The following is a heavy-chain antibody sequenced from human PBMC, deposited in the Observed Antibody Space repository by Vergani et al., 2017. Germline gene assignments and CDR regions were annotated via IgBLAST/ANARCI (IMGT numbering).Heavy chain of an antibody. Sequence: QVQLQESGPGLVKPSETLSLTCAVSGFSIDNGYYWDWIRQPPGKGLEWIGSIYRTGRTHFNPSLKSRVTISVDTSNNHFSLKLSSVTAADTAVYYCARDRGGGSYYYFDYWGQGTLVTVSS. D-gene: IGHD1-26*01. CDR1: GFSIDNGYY. CDR2: IYRTGRT. V-gene: IGHV4-38-2*02. CDR3: ARDRGGGSYYYFDY. J-gene: IGHJ4*02.